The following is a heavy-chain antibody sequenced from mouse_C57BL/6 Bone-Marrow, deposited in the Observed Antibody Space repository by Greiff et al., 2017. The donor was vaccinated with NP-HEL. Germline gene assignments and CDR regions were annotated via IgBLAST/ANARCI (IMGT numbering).Heavy chain of an antibody. CDR2: ISNLAYSI. CDR1: GFTFSDYG. J-gene: IGHJ1*03. D-gene: IGHD4-1*01. Sequence: EVKLMESGGGLVQPGGSLKLSCAASGFTFSDYGMAWVRQAPRKGPEWVAFISNLAYSIYYADTVTGRFTISRENAKNTLYLEMSSLRSEDTAMYYCARPVNWDWYFDVWGTGTTVTVSS. CDR3: ARPVNWDWYFDV. V-gene: IGHV5-15*01.